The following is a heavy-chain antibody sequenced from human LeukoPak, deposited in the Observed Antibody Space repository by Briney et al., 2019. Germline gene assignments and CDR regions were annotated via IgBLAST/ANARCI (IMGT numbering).Heavy chain of an antibody. CDR3: ARDLPDFWSGQYYYYYYRMDV. Sequence: ASVKVSCKASGYTFTSYYMHWVRQAPGQGLEWMGIINPSGGSTSYAQKFQGRVTVTMDTSTSTVYMELNSLRSEDTAVYYCARDLPDFWSGQYYYYYYRMDVWGQGTTVTVSS. CDR2: INPSGGST. CDR1: GYTFTSYY. J-gene: IGHJ6*02. V-gene: IGHV1-46*01. D-gene: IGHD3-3*01.